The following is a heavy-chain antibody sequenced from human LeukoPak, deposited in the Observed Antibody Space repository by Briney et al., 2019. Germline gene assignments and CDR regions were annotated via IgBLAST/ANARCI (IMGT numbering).Heavy chain of an antibody. D-gene: IGHD6-6*01. J-gene: IGHJ5*02. CDR1: GGSFSGYY. CDR2: INHSGST. Sequence: SETLSLTCAVYGGSFSGYYWSWIRQPPGKGLEWFGEINHSGSTNYNPSLKSRVTISVDTSKNQFSLKLSSVTAAGTAVYYCARWTSIAALYNWFDPWGQGTLVTVSS. V-gene: IGHV4-34*01. CDR3: ARWTSIAALYNWFDP.